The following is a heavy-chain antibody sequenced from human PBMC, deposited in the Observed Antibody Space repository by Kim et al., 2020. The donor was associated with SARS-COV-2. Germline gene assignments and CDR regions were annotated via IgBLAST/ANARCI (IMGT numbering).Heavy chain of an antibody. CDR2: ISMSSSYI. CDR1: GFNFKIYN. V-gene: IGHV3-21*06. CDR3: ARDGYYDSTTFSYHYGMDV. D-gene: IGHD3-22*01. Sequence: GGSLRLSCAASGFNFKIYNMNWVRQAPGKGLQWVSSISMSSSYIYYADSVKGRFTISRDDAKNSLYLEMNSLGAEDTAVYFCARDGYYDSTTFSYHYGMDVWGQGTTVTVSS. J-gene: IGHJ6*02.